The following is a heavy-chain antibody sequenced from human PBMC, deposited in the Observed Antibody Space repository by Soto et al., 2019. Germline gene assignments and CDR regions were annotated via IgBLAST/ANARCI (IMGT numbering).Heavy chain of an antibody. V-gene: IGHV1-3*01. D-gene: IGHD6-19*01. CDR2: INAGNGNT. CDR3: ARDQDHLQVAGSGWFGP. Sequence: ASVKVSCKASGYTFNNYAMHWVRQAPGQRLEWMGWINAGNGNTKYSQKFQGRVTITRDTSASTAYMEVSGLRSEGTAVYYCARDQDHLQVAGSGWFGPWGQGTLVTVSS. J-gene: IGHJ5*02. CDR1: GYTFNNYA.